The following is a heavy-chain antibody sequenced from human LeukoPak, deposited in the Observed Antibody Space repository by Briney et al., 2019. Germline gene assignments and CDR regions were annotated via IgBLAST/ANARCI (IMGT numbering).Heavy chain of an antibody. CDR3: TRIWLEALRVPFDY. CDR1: GFTFSSYW. D-gene: IGHD5-12*01. V-gene: IGHV3-7*01. CDR2: IKYDGRET. J-gene: IGHJ4*02. Sequence: GGSLRLSCAASGFTFSSYWMTWVRQAPGKGLEWLANIKYDGRETYYVDSVKGRFTISRDNAKNSLYLQMNSLRADDTAVYYCTRIWLEALRVPFDYWGQGTLVTVS.